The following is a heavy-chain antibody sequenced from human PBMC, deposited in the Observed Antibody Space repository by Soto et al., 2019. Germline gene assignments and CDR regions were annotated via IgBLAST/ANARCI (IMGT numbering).Heavy chain of an antibody. Sequence: PSQTLSLTCAISGDSASSNSAAWNWIRQSPSRGLEWLGRTYYRSKWYNDYAVSVKSRITINPGTSKNQFSLQLNSVTPEDTAVYYCARAPGIAVDGAFDIWGQGTMVTVSS. CDR3: ARAPGIAVDGAFDI. D-gene: IGHD6-19*01. V-gene: IGHV6-1*01. CDR2: TYYRSKWYN. J-gene: IGHJ3*02. CDR1: GDSASSNSAA.